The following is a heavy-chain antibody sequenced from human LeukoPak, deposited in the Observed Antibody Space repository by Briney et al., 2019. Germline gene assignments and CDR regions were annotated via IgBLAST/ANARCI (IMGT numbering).Heavy chain of an antibody. CDR1: GGSLNGHY. CDR2: GSDSGGT. J-gene: IGHJ5*02. V-gene: IGHV4-34*01. D-gene: IGHD3-10*01. Sequence: PSETLSLTCAVYGGSLNGHYWSWIRQPPGMGLEWIGEGSDSGGTKFNPSLKSRVTISVDTSKNQFSLKMSSVTAADTAVYYCASIYFYGSGRNNGFDPWGQGTLVTVSS. CDR3: ASIYFYGSGRNNGFDP.